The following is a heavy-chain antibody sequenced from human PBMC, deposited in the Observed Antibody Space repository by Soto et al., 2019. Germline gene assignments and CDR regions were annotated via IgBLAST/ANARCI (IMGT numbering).Heavy chain of an antibody. CDR1: GYSISSGYY. V-gene: IGHV4-38-2*02. CDR2: IYHSGST. J-gene: IGHJ4*02. CDR3: ARVSKRYFDYFDY. D-gene: IGHD3-9*01. Sequence: SETLSLTCTVSGYSISSGYYWGWIRQPPGKGLEWIGSIYHSGSTYYNPSLKSRVTISVDTSKNQFSLKLSSVTAADTAVYYCARVSKRYFDYFDYWGQGTLVTVSS.